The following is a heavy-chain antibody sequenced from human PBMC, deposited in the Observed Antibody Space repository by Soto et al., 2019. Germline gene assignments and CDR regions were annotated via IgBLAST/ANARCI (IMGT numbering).Heavy chain of an antibody. CDR2: IYYSGST. CDR1: GGSISSYY. CDR3: ARQGGVLRYFDGGWFDP. Sequence: SETLSLTCTVSGGSISSYYWSWIRQPPGKGLEWIGYIYYSGSTNYNPSLKSRVTISVDTSKNQFSLKLSSVTAADTAVYYCARQGGVLRYFDGGWFDPWGQGTLVTVSS. J-gene: IGHJ5*02. D-gene: IGHD3-9*01. V-gene: IGHV4-59*08.